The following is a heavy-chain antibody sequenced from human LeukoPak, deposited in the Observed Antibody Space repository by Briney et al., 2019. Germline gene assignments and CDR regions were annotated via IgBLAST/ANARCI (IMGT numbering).Heavy chain of an antibody. CDR3: ARSAIDV. CDR1: GVSISSYY. CDR2: VHVSEPT. V-gene: IGHV4-4*07. J-gene: IGHJ6*03. Sequence: PSETLSLTCTVSGVSISSYYWTWIRHPAPKGLELIWLVHVSEPTNYNPSLTSRVTLSIDPSKHQFSLKLRSVTAADTAVYYCARSAIDVWGKGTTVTVSS.